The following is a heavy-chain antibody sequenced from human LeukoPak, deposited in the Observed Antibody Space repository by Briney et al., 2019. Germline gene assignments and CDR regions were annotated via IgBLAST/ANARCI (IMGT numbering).Heavy chain of an antibody. Sequence: GGSLRLSCEASGFTFSNYWMHWVRQAPGKGLVWVSRIYSDGSRISYADSVKSRFTISRDNAKNTLYLQMNSLRAEDTAVYYCTRESPATGTYWFDPWGQGTLVTVSS. CDR3: TRESPATGTYWFDP. V-gene: IGHV3-74*01. D-gene: IGHD6-13*01. J-gene: IGHJ5*02. CDR2: IYSDGSRI. CDR1: GFTFSNYW.